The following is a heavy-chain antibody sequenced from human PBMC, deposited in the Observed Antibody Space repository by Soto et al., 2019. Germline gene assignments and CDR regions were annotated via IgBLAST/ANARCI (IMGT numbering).Heavy chain of an antibody. CDR3: ARGPSLMNYYYYYMDV. CDR2: IYYSGST. Sequence: SETLSLTCTVSGGSISSYYWSWIRQPPGKGLEWIGYIYYSGSTNYNPSLKSRVTISVDTSKNQFSLKLSSVTAADTAVYYCARGPSLMNYYYYYMDVWGKGTTVTVSS. D-gene: IGHD3-16*01. V-gene: IGHV4-59*08. J-gene: IGHJ6*03. CDR1: GGSISSYY.